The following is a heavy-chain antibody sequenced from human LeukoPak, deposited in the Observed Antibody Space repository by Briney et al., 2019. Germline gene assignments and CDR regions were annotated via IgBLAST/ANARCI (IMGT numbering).Heavy chain of an antibody. Sequence: GGSLRLSCAASGFTFSSCAMSWVRQAPGKGLEWVSAISGSGGRLYYADSVKGRFTISRDNSKNTLYLQMNSLRAEDTAVYYCARHPEPGYCSSTSCHESYFDYWGQGTLVTVSS. D-gene: IGHD2-2*01. CDR3: ARHPEPGYCSSTSCHESYFDY. CDR2: ISGSGGRL. V-gene: IGHV3-23*01. CDR1: GFTFSSCA. J-gene: IGHJ4*02.